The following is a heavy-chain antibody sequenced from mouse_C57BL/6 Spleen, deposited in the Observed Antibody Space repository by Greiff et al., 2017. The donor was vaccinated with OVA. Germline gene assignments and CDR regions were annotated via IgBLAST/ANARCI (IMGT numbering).Heavy chain of an antibody. J-gene: IGHJ4*01. CDR3: ARGNSYAMDY. CDR1: GFTFSDYG. CDR2: ISSGSSTI. V-gene: IGHV5-17*01. D-gene: IGHD2-1*01. Sequence: EVKVVESGGGLVKPGGSLKLSCAASGFTFSDYGMHWVRQAPEKGLEWVAYISSGSSTIYYADTVKGRFTISRDNAKHTLFLQMTSLRSEDTAMYYCARGNSYAMDYWGQGTSVTVSS.